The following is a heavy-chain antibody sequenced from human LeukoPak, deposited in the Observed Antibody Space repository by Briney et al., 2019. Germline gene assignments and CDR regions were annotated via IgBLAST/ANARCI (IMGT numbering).Heavy chain of an antibody. CDR2: INWNGGST. D-gene: IGHD3-9*01. V-gene: IGHV3-20*04. Sequence: GGSLRLSCAASGFTFDDYGMSWVRQAPGKGLEWVSGINWNGGSTGYADSVKGRFTISRDNAKNSLYLQMNSLRAEDTALYYCARVRGPSYYDILTGRFDYWGQGTLVTVSS. CDR1: GFTFDDYG. CDR3: ARVRGPSYYDILTGRFDY. J-gene: IGHJ4*02.